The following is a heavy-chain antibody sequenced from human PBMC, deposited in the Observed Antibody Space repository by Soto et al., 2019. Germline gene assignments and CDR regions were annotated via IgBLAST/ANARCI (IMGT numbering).Heavy chain of an antibody. Sequence: APEEGSRKSSGYTFPTYDINYVRSANGQGFEWMGWMNPNSGNTGYAQKFQGRVTMTRNTSISTAYMELSSLRSEDTAVYYCASPARNYDFWSGYSFDIWGQGTMVTVSS. CDR3: ASPARNYDFWSGYSFDI. CDR1: GYTFPTYD. J-gene: IGHJ3*02. D-gene: IGHD3-3*01. CDR2: MNPNSGNT. V-gene: IGHV1-8*02.